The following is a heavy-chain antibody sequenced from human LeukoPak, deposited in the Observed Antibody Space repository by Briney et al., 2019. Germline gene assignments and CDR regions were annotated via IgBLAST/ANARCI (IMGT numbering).Heavy chain of an antibody. J-gene: IGHJ4*02. V-gene: IGHV3-23*01. Sequence: GGSLRLSGAASGFTFTSYAMSWVRQAPGQGLEWVSAISASGGSTYFADSVKGRFTISRDNSKNLLYLQMNSLRVEDTAVYYCAKDRATSTDQGFDSWGQGTLVTVSS. CDR3: AKDRATSTDQGFDS. D-gene: IGHD4-17*01. CDR2: ISASGGST. CDR1: GFTFTSYA.